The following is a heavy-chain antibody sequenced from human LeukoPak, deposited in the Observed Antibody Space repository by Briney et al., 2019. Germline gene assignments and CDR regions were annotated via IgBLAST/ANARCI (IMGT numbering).Heavy chain of an antibody. J-gene: IGHJ6*03. CDR2: ISWDGSTT. CDR1: GFTFDDYA. CDR3: AKDPNGSGSYMDV. Sequence: PGGSLRLSCAASGFTFDDYAMHWVRQAPGKGLEWVSLISWDGSTTYYADSVKGRFTISRDNSKNSLYLQMNSLRAEDTALYYCAKDPNGSGSYMDVWGKGTTVTVSS. D-gene: IGHD3-10*01. V-gene: IGHV3-43D*03.